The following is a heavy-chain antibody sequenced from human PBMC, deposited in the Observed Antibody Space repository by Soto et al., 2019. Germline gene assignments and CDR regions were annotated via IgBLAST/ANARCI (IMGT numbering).Heavy chain of an antibody. J-gene: IGHJ3*02. V-gene: IGHV3-30-3*01. CDR1: GFTFSSYX. CDR2: TSYDGSNE. Sequence: GGSLRLSCAVSGFTFSSYXMHWVRQAPGKGLEWVAATSYDGSNEYYADSVKGRFTISRDNSKNTMYVQMNNLRPEDTAVYYCARVRWDCSGDSCYLFAFDIWGQGTMVTVSS. D-gene: IGHD2-15*01. CDR3: ARVRWDCSGDSCYLFAFDI.